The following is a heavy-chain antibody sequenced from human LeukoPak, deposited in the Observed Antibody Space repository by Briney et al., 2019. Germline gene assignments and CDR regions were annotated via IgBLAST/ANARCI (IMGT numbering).Heavy chain of an antibody. CDR1: GGSISSSNYY. CDR3: ARLGSSWFDP. V-gene: IGHV4-39*01. Sequence: SETLSLTCTVSGGSISSSNYYWGWIRQPPGKGLEWIGTIYYSGSTYYNPSLNSRVTMSVDTSKNQFSLKLSSVTAPDTAVYYCARLGSSWFDPWGQGTLVTVSS. D-gene: IGHD6-13*01. J-gene: IGHJ5*02. CDR2: IYYSGST.